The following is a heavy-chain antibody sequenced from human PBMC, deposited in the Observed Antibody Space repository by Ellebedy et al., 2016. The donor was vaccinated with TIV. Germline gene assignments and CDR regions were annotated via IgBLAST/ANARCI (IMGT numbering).Heavy chain of an antibody. CDR1: GYTFTGYY. J-gene: IGHJ5*02. V-gene: IGHV1-2*02. D-gene: IGHD4-17*01. CDR3: ARDDYADYPLRFDP. CDR2: INPNSGGT. Sequence: AASVKVSCKASGYTFTGYYMHWVRQAPGQGLEWMGWINPNSGGTNYAQKFQGRVTMTRDTSISTVYMELSRLRSDDTAVYYCARDDYADYPLRFDPWGQGTLVTVSS.